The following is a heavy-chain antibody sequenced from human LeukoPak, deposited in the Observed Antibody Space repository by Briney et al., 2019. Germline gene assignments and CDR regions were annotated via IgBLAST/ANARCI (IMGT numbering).Heavy chain of an antibody. V-gene: IGHV3-48*03. Sequence: GGSLRLSCAASGFTLSSYEMNCVRQTPGKGMEWVSYISSSGSSIYYADPVKGRFSISRDNAKNSLYLQISSLRAEDTSVYYCARDTSDIVAAYYYYYGMDVWGKGSTVTVSS. J-gene: IGHJ6*04. CDR2: ISSSGSSI. CDR1: GFTLSSYE. CDR3: ARDTSDIVAAYYYYYGMDV. D-gene: IGHD5-12*01.